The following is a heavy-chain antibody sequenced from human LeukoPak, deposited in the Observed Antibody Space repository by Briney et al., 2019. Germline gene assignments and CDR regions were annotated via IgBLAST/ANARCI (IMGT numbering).Heavy chain of an antibody. Sequence: SETLSLTCTVSGASIRNSTYYWGWIRQPPGKGLEWIGSLYYSGSTYYSPSLENRVTISLDTSKNQFSLKLSSVTASDTAVYFCARLRDDNGAWYYFDSWGQGTLVTVSS. J-gene: IGHJ4*02. CDR2: LYYSGST. CDR3: ARLRDDNGAWYYFDS. D-gene: IGHD2-8*01. V-gene: IGHV4-39*01. CDR1: GASIRNSTYY.